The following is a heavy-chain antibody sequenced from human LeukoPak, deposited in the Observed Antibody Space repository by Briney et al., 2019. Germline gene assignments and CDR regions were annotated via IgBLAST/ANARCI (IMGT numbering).Heavy chain of an antibody. CDR3: ARELAKVYGDYDNWFDP. V-gene: IGHV3-74*01. D-gene: IGHD4-17*01. CDR2: INSDGSST. CDR1: GFTFSSYW. J-gene: IGHJ5*02. Sequence: PGGSLRLSCAASGFTFSSYWMHWVRQAPGKGLVWVSRINSDGSSTSYADSVKGRFTISRDNAKNTLYLQMNSLRAEDTAVYYCARELAKVYGDYDNWFDPWGQGTLVTVSS.